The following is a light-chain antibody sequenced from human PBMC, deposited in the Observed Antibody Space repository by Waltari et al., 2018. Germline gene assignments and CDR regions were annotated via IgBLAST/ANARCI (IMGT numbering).Light chain of an antibody. CDR1: QSVNRA. CDR2: DAA. J-gene: IGKJ5*01. Sequence: ILLTQSPATLSLSPVERVTLSCRASQSVNRALAWYQQKPGQAPRLLIYDAANRSTGIPARFSGSGSGTDVTLTISSLEAEDFGVYYCQLSSNWRVTFGQGTRLEMK. CDR3: QLSSNWRVT. V-gene: IGKV3-11*01.